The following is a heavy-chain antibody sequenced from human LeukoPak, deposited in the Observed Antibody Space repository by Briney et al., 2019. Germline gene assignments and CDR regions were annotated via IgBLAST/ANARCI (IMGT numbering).Heavy chain of an antibody. J-gene: IGHJ4*02. CDR3: ARALGLAKDYFDY. V-gene: IGHV4-61*02. CDR1: GGSISSGSYY. D-gene: IGHD2-21*01. CDR2: IFSRGSA. Sequence: SETLSLTCTVSGGSISSGSYYWSWIRQPAGKGLEWIGRIFSRGSANYNPSLKSRVTMSVDTSKNQLSLQLNSVTGADTAVYYCARALGLAKDYFDYWGQGTLVTVSS.